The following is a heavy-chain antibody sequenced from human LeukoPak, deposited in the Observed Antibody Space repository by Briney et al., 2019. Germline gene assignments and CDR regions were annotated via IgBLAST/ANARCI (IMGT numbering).Heavy chain of an antibody. V-gene: IGHV3-74*01. D-gene: IGHD5-18*01. J-gene: IGHJ4*02. CDR2: INSDGSST. CDR1: GFTFSSYW. Sequence: GGSLRLSCAASGFTFSSYWMHWVRQAPGKGLVWVSRINSDGSSTTYADSVKGRFTISRDNAKNTLYLQMNSLRAEDTAVYYCAKDGGAMVIYANDYWGQGTLVTVSS. CDR3: AKDGGAMVIYANDY.